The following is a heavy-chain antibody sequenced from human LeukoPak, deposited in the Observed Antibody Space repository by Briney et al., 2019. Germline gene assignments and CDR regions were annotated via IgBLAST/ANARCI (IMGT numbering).Heavy chain of an antibody. CDR2: ISAYNGNT. CDR3: AREDTAMVYYYYGMDV. V-gene: IGHV1-18*01. CDR1: GYTFTSYG. D-gene: IGHD5-18*01. Sequence: ASVKVSCKASGYTFTSYGISWVRQAPGQGLEWMGWISAYNGNTNYAQKLQGRVTVTTDTSTSTAYMELRSLRSDDTAVYYCAREDTAMVYYYYGMDVWGQGTTVTASS. J-gene: IGHJ6*02.